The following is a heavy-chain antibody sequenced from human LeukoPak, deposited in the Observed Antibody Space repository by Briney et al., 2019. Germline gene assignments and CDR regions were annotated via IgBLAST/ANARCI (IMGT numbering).Heavy chain of an antibody. CDR1: GFSLSTSGVS. CDR2: IYWNGDK. CDR3: ARRDGWFDP. V-gene: IGHV2-5*01. J-gene: IGHJ5*02. Sequence: ESGPTLVNPTQTLTLTCTFSGFSLSTSGVSVGWIRQPPGKALEWLALIYWNGDKRYSPSLRSRLTITKDTSKNQVVLTMTNMDPVDTATCYCARRDGWFDPWGQGTLVTVSS.